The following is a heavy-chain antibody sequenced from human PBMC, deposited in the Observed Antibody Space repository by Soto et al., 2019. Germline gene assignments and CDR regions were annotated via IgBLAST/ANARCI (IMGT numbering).Heavy chain of an antibody. D-gene: IGHD3-10*01. CDR3: ARDSMVRGGENWFDP. V-gene: IGHV4-31*03. CDR2: MYYTGST. J-gene: IGHJ5*02. Sequence: PSETLSLTCTVSGGSITSGGNYWSWIRQHPGKGLEWIGYMYYTGSTYYNPSLKSRVSISADTSKNQFSLKLSSVTAADTAVYYCARDSMVRGGENWFDPWGQGTLVTVSS. CDR1: GGSITSGGNY.